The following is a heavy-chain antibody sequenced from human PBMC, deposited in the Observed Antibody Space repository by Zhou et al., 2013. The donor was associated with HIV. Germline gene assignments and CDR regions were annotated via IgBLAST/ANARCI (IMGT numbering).Heavy chain of an antibody. V-gene: IGHV4-39*07. J-gene: IGHJ4*02. CDR3: ARQSLGPXRSGSSNYRFDY. CDR1: GGSISSSSYY. Sequence: QVQLQESGPGLVKPSETLSLTCTVSGGSISSSSYYWGWIRQPPGKGLEWIGNIYYSGSTYYNPSLKSRVTISVDTSENQFSLKLSSVTAADTAVYYCARQSLGPXRSGSSNYRFDYWGQGTLVTVSS. CDR2: IYYSGST. D-gene: IGHD3-10*01.